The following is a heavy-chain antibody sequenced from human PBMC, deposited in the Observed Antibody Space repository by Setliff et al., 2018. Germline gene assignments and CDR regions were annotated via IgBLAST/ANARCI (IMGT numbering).Heavy chain of an antibody. J-gene: IGHJ4*02. CDR1: GYSFTNYG. Sequence: ASVKVSCKTSGYSFTNYGINWVRQAPGQGLEWMGWNSVYAREFQGRVTMTIDTPTSTAYMELRSLRSDDTAVYYCARSAWGSSGYYPYYFDYWGQGTLVTV. CDR3: ARSAWGSSGYYPYYFDY. D-gene: IGHD3-22*01. V-gene: IGHV1-18*01. CDR2: NSV.